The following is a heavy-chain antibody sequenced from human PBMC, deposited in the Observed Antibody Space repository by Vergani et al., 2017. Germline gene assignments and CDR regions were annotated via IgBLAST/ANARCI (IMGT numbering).Heavy chain of an antibody. D-gene: IGHD2-2*01. CDR2: TSGSSSDI. CDR3: ARAEYQLPYHY. V-gene: IGHV3-48*01. J-gene: IGHJ4*02. Sequence: EVQLVESGGGLVQPGGSLTLSCAASGFSFSIYGMNWVRQAPGKGLEWVSYTSGSSSDISYADSVKGRFTISRDNAKNSLYLQMNSLRAEDTALYCCARAEYQLPYHYWDQGTLVTVSS. CDR1: GFSFSIYG.